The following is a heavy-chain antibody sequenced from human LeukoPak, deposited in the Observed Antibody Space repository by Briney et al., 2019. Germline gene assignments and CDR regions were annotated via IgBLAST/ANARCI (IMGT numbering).Heavy chain of an antibody. D-gene: IGHD1-26*01. CDR2: IYPGDSDT. J-gene: IGHJ4*02. CDR1: GYSFITYW. CDR3: ARPTYSGSYSGGFDY. Sequence: GESLKISCKGSGYSFITYWIGWVRRMPGKGRECVGIIYPGDSDTTYSPSFEGQVTISADKSISTAYLQWSSLKASDTAMYYCARPTYSGSYSGGFDYWGQGTLVTVSS. V-gene: IGHV5-51*01.